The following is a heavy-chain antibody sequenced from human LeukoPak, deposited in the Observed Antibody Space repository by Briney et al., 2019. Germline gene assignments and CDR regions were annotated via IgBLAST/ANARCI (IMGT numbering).Heavy chain of an antibody. CDR2: IIPIFGTA. CDR1: GGTFSSYA. CDR3: ARSRYCSGGSCYSVYFDY. D-gene: IGHD2-15*01. Sequence: SVKVSCKASGGTFSSYAISWVRQAPGQGLEWMGGIIPIFGTANYAQKFQGRVTITADESTSSAYMELSSLRSEDTAVYYCARSRYCSGGSCYSVYFDYWGQGTLVTVSS. J-gene: IGHJ4*02. V-gene: IGHV1-69*13.